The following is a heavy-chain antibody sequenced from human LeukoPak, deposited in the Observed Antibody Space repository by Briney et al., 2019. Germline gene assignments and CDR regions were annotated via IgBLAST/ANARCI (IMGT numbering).Heavy chain of an antibody. CDR1: GFTFSTYA. Sequence: LTGGSLRLSCAASGFTFSTYAMNWVRQAPGKGLEWVSAISGSGGGTYYADSVKGRFTISRDNSKKTLYLQMNSLRAEDTAVYYCATSIEGYYDSRSPLNYWGQGTLVTVSS. D-gene: IGHD3-9*01. CDR2: ISGSGGGT. J-gene: IGHJ4*02. CDR3: ATSIEGYYDSRSPLNY. V-gene: IGHV3-23*01.